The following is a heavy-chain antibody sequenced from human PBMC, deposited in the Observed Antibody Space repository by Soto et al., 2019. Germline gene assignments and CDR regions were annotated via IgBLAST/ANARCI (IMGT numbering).Heavy chain of an antibody. CDR1: GYRFTNYW. CDR2: IYPDDSDI. J-gene: IGHJ3*02. D-gene: IGHD5-18*01. CDR3: ARNTLGVDTAMVPGTFDI. Sequence: GESLKISCKGSGYRFTNYWIAWVRQMPGKGLEWMGIIYPDDSDIRYSPSFQGQVTISADKSISTAYLQWSSLRASDTAMFYCARNTLGVDTAMVPGTFDIWGYGRMVTVSS. V-gene: IGHV5-51*01.